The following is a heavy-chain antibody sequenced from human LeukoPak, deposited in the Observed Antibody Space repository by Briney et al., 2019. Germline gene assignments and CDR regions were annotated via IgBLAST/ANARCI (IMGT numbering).Heavy chain of an antibody. V-gene: IGHV3-30*02. D-gene: IGHD6-19*01. Sequence: GGSLRLSCAASGFTFSTYGMHWVRQAPGKGLEWVALIWYDGNNKYYADSVKGRFTISRDNSKNTLYLQMNSLRAEDTAVYYCAREVRQWLAMFDYWGQGTLVTVSS. CDR1: GFTFSTYG. CDR3: AREVRQWLAMFDY. J-gene: IGHJ4*02. CDR2: IWYDGNNK.